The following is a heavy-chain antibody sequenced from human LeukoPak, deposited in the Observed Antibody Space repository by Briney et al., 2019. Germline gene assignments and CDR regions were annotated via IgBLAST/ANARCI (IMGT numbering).Heavy chain of an antibody. CDR2: INTYNGNP. Sequence: ASVNVSCKTSGYTFTSYGISWVRQAPGQGLEWMGWINTYNGNPNYAQNLQGRVTMSTDTSAGTAYMELRSLRSDDTAVYYCAREGAGTYYFDCWGQGTLVTVSS. CDR1: GYTFTSYG. D-gene: IGHD1-14*01. CDR3: AREGAGTYYFDC. J-gene: IGHJ4*02. V-gene: IGHV1-18*01.